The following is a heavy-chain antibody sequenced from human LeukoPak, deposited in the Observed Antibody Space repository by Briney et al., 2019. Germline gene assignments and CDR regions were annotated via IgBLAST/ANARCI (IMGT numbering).Heavy chain of an antibody. CDR1: GFTFSSYE. CDR2: ISSSGSTI. D-gene: IGHD2-15*01. CDR3: AREGYCSGGSCYGDLDY. Sequence: GGSLRLSCAASGFTFSSYEMNWVRQAPGKGLEWVSYISSSGSTIYYADSVEGRFTISRDNAKNSLYLQMNSLRAEDTAVYYCAREGYCSGGSCYGDLDYWGQGTLVTVSS. J-gene: IGHJ4*02. V-gene: IGHV3-48*03.